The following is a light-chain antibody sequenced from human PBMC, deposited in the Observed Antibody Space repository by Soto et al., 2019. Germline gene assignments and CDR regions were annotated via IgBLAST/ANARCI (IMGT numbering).Light chain of an antibody. CDR3: SSYAGSNNFGV. Sequence: QSALTQPPSASGSPGQSVTISCTGTSSDVGGYNYVSWYQQHPGKAPKLMIYDVNKRPSGVPDRFSGSKSGNTTSLTVSGLQAEDEADYYCSSYAGSNNFGVFGTGTKLTVL. CDR1: SSDVGGYNY. V-gene: IGLV2-8*01. CDR2: DVN. J-gene: IGLJ1*01.